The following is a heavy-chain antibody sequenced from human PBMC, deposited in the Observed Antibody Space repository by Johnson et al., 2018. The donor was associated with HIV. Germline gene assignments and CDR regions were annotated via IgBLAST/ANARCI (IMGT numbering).Heavy chain of an antibody. CDR2: IWYDGSNK. CDR3: ARDITSSNYAFDI. D-gene: IGHD6-13*01. CDR1: GFTFSSYG. V-gene: IGHV3-33*01. Sequence: QVQLVESGGGVVQPGRSLRLSCAASGFTFSSYGMHWVRQAPGKGLEWVAVIWYDGSNKYYADSVKGRFTIPRDNSKNTLYLQMNSLRAEDTALYYCARDITSSNYAFDIWGQGTMVTVSS. J-gene: IGHJ3*02.